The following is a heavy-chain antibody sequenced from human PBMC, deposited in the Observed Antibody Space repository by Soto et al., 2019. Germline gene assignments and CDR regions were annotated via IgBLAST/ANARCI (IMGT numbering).Heavy chain of an antibody. CDR2: ISSSSSYI. CDR3: AREWYDSSGYVDAFDI. D-gene: IGHD3-22*01. J-gene: IGHJ3*02. V-gene: IGHV3-21*01. CDR1: GFTFSSYS. Sequence: EVQLVESGGGLVKPGGSLRLSCAASGFTFSSYSMNWVRQAPGKGLEWVSSISSSSSYIYYVDSVKGRFTISRDNAKNALYLQMNSLRAEDTAVYYCAREWYDSSGYVDAFDIWGQGTMVTVSS.